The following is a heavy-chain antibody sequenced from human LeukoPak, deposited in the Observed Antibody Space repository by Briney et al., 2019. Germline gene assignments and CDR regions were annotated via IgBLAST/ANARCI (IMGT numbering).Heavy chain of an antibody. V-gene: IGHV1-24*01. D-gene: IGHD2-2*01. CDR3: ATTMIVVVPAANRRDFDY. J-gene: IGHJ4*02. Sequence: ASVKVSCKVSGYTLTELSMHWVRQAPGKGLEWMGGFDPEDGETIYAQKFQGRVTMTEDTSTDTAYMGLSSLRSEDTAVYYCATTMIVVVPAANRRDFDYWGQGTLVTVSS. CDR1: GYTLTELS. CDR2: FDPEDGET.